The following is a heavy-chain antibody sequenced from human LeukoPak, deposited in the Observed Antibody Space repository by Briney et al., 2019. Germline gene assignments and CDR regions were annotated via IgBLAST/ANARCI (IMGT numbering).Heavy chain of an antibody. CDR1: GFTFSSYG. J-gene: IGHJ4*02. CDR3: AKDGEKYSSGWYGLIDY. D-gene: IGHD6-19*01. V-gene: IGHV3-30*18. Sequence: GRSLRLSCAASGFTFSSYGMHWVRQAPGKGLEWVAVISYDGSNKYYADSVKGRFTISRDNSKNTLYLPMNSLRAEDTAVYYCAKDGEKYSSGWYGLIDYWGQGTLVTVSS. CDR2: ISYDGSNK.